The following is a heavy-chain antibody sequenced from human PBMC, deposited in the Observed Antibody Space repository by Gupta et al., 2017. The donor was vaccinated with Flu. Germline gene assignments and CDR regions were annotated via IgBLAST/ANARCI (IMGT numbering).Heavy chain of an antibody. Sequence: QVQLQESGPGLVKPSETLSLTCTVSGGSISSYYWSWIRQPPGKGLEWIGYIYYSGSTNYNPSLKSRVTISVDTSKNQFSLKLSSVTAADTAVYYCARKMGFDLWGRGTLVTVSS. CDR2: IYYSGST. CDR1: GGSISSYY. J-gene: IGHJ2*01. V-gene: IGHV4-59*01. CDR3: ARKMGFDL.